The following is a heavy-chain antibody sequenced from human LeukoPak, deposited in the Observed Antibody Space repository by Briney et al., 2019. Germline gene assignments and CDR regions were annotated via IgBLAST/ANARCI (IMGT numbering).Heavy chain of an antibody. CDR3: ARDSPLQLIWFDP. J-gene: IGHJ5*02. Sequence: WASVKVSSKASGYTFTGYYMHWVRQAPGQGLEWMGWINPNSGGTNYAQKFQGRVTMTRDTSISTAYMELSRLRSDNTAVYYCARDSPLQLIWFDPWGQGTLVTVSS. CDR1: GYTFTGYY. CDR2: INPNSGGT. D-gene: IGHD4-11*01. V-gene: IGHV1-2*02.